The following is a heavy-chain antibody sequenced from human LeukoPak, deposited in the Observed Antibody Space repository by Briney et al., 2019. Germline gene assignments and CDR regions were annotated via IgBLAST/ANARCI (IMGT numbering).Heavy chain of an antibody. D-gene: IGHD3-10*01. CDR1: GGSISSSAYY. Sequence: PSETLSLTCTVSGGSISSSAYYWGWIRQPPGKGLEWIGNIYYSGSTYYNPSLKSRVTISVDTSNNQFSLKLSSVTAADTAVYYCARGAGALIWGQGTMVTVSS. J-gene: IGHJ3*02. V-gene: IGHV4-39*07. CDR3: ARGAGALI. CDR2: IYYSGST.